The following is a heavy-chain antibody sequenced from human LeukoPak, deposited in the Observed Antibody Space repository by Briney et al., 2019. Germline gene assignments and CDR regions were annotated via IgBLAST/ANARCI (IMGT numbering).Heavy chain of an antibody. D-gene: IGHD4-17*01. CDR3: ARDGDYGLLDY. Sequence: GGSLRLSCVASGFTFKSYEMNWVRQAPGRGLEWVSYISSSGSAIYYADSVKGRFTISRDNAKNSLYLQMNSLRAEDTAVYYCARDGDYGLLDYWGQGTLVTVSS. CDR2: ISSSGSAI. J-gene: IGHJ4*02. V-gene: IGHV3-48*03. CDR1: GFTFKSYE.